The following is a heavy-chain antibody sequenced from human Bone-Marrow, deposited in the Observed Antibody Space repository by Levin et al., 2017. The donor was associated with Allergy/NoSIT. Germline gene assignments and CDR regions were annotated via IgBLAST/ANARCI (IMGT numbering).Heavy chain of an antibody. Sequence: AGGSLRLSCAASGFSFSSYAMYWVRQAPGKGLEWVALISYAGSSEYYADSVKGRFTISRDNSKNTLYLQMKSLRAEDTAVYYCAKLAGILDYWGQGTLVTVSS. D-gene: IGHD6-19*01. CDR1: GFSFSSYA. CDR3: AKLAGILDY. V-gene: IGHV3-30*18. J-gene: IGHJ4*02. CDR2: ISYAGSSE.